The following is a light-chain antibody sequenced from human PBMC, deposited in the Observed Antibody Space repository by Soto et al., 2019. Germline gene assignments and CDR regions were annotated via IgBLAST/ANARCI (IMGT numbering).Light chain of an antibody. V-gene: IGKV1-33*01. Sequence: DIQMTQSPSSLSASVGDRVTMTCQASQDITTYLHWYQQKSGKAPQLLIHDASNLETGVPSRFSGTGSGTDFSLTISSLQPEDFAIYYCQQSDKLPFTFCGGTRVDIK. CDR3: QQSDKLPFT. CDR1: QDITTY. J-gene: IGKJ4*01. CDR2: DAS.